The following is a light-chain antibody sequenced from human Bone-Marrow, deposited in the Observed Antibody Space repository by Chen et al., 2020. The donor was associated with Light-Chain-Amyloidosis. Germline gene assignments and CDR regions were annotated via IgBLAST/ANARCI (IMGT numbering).Light chain of an antibody. CDR2: RDT. CDR3: QSADSSGTYEVI. J-gene: IGLJ2*01. V-gene: IGLV3-25*03. Sequence: SYELTQPPSVSVSPGQTARFTCSGDDLPTKYAYLYQQKPGQAPVLVIHRDTERPSGISERFSGSSSGTTATLTISGVQAEDEADYHCQSADSSGTYEVIFGGGTTLTVL. CDR1: DLPTKY.